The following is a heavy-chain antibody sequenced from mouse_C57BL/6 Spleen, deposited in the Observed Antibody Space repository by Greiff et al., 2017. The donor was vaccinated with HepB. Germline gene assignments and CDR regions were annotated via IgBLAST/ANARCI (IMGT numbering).Heavy chain of an antibody. J-gene: IGHJ3*01. CDR2: IDPSDSET. V-gene: IGHV1-52*01. Sequence: QLQQPGAELVRPGSSVKLSCKASGYTFTSYWMHWVKQRPIQGLEWIGNIDPSDSETHYNQKFKDKATLTVDKSSSTAYMQLSSLTSEDSAVYYCGRSSIYGSFAYWGQGTLVTVSA. D-gene: IGHD2-2*01. CDR3: GRSSIYGSFAY. CDR1: GYTFTSYW.